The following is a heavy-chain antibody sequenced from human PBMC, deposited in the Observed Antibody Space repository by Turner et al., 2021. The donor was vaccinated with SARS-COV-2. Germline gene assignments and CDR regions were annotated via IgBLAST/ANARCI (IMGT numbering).Heavy chain of an antibody. D-gene: IGHD6-19*01. CDR3: ATGVAVAGTPSEYYYYYGMDV. J-gene: IGHJ6*02. CDR2: FDPEDGET. V-gene: IGHV1-24*01. CDR1: GYSITDLS. Sequence: QVQLVQSGAEVKKPGASVKVSCKVSGYSITDLSMHWVRQAPGQGLEWMGGFDPEDGETIYAQNFQGRVTMTEDTSTDTAYMELSSLRSEDTAVYYCATGVAVAGTPSEYYYYYGMDVWGQGTTVTVSS.